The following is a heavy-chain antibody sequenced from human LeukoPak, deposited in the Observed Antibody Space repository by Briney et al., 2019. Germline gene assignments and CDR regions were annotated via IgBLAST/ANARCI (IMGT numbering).Heavy chain of an antibody. Sequence: GGSLRLSCAASGFTFSSYGMHWVRQAPGKGLEWVAFIRYDGSNKYYADSVKGRFTISRDNSKNTLYLQMNSLRAEDTAVYYCAKSYWPSPAKTTVTSLASWGQGTLVTVSS. CDR1: GFTFSSYG. CDR2: IRYDGSNK. J-gene: IGHJ4*02. V-gene: IGHV3-30*02. D-gene: IGHD4-17*01. CDR3: AKSYWPSPAKTTVTSLAS.